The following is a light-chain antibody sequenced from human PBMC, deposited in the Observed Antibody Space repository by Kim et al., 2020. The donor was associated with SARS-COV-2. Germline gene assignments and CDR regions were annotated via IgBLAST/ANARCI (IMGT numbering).Light chain of an antibody. CDR3: QQYYAVPWT. J-gene: IGKJ1*01. CDR2: WAS. Sequence: DIVMTQSPDSLAVSLGERATINCKSSQTIIYSSNGKSYLTWYQQKPGQPPKLLIYWASTLQSVVPDRFSGSGSETVFSLTISSLQPEDVTVYYCQQYYAVPWTFGQGTKV. CDR1: QTIIYSSNGKSY. V-gene: IGKV4-1*01.